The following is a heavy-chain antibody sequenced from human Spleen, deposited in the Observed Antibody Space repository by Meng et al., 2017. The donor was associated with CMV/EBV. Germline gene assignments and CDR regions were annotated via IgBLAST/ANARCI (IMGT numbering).Heavy chain of an antibody. CDR1: GFSFSSEA. D-gene: IGHD7-27*01. J-gene: IGHJ6*02. Sequence: LSLTCAASGFSFSSEAMSWVRQAPGKGLEWASIIYSGGSRTYYADSVKGRFTISRDDSKNTLYLQMSSLRAEDTAIYYCAKDGEAHYGMDVWGQGTTVTVSS. CDR2: IYSGGSRT. V-gene: IGHV3-23*03. CDR3: AKDGEAHYGMDV.